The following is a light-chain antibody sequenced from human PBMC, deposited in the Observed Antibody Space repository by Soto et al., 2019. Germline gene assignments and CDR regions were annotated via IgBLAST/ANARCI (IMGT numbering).Light chain of an antibody. Sequence: DIQMTKSHSTLSGSVGDRVTIAGRASQTISSWLAWYQQKPGKAPKLLIYKASTLKSGVPSRFSGSGSGTEFTLTISSLQPDDFATYYCQHYTSYSEAFGQLAKVAI. CDR1: QTISSW. CDR2: KAS. V-gene: IGKV1-5*03. CDR3: QHYTSYSEA. J-gene: IGKJ1*01.